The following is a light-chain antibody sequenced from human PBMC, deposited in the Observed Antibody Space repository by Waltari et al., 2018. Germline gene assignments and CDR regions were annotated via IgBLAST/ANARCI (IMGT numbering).Light chain of an antibody. CDR2: RDD. CDR3: QSYDRDLNAVL. J-gene: IGLJ2*01. V-gene: IGLV1-40*01. Sequence: QSVLTQPPSVSGSPGQSVTISCTGRSANIGAGYDVHWYQQIPGSAPKVLIYRDDNRPSGVPGRFSGSKSGTSASLSVTGLHVEDEADYFCQSYDRDLNAVLFGGGTKLTVL. CDR1: SANIGAGYD.